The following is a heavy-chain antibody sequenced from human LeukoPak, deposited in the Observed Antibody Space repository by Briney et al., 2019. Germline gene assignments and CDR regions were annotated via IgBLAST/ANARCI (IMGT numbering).Heavy chain of an antibody. V-gene: IGHV1-69*01. CDR2: IIPIFGTA. Sequence: ASVKVSCKASGGTFSSYAISWVRQAPGQGLEWIGGIIPIFGTANYAQKFQGRVTITADESTSTAYMELSSLRSEDTAVYYCARAPSRSSTSCYTWPRYYYYYMDVWGKGTTVTVSS. J-gene: IGHJ6*03. D-gene: IGHD2-2*02. CDR3: ARAPSRSSTSCYTWPRYYYYYMDV. CDR1: GGTFSSYA.